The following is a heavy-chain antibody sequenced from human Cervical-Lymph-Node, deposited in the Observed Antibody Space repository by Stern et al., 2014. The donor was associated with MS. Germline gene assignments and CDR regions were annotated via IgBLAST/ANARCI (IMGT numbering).Heavy chain of an antibody. CDR3: TREHHGGNFAS. J-gene: IGHJ4*02. D-gene: IGHD4-23*01. CDR1: GASFSTNA. CDR2: IVSIFDKA. Sequence: QVQLVQSGAEVKKPGSSVKVSCKVSGASFSTNAISWVRQAPGQALEWMGAIVSIFDKANYAQRFRGRVTITADESTSTAYLDLSSLRSGDTAVYFCTREHHGGNFASWGQGTLVTVSS. V-gene: IGHV1-69*01.